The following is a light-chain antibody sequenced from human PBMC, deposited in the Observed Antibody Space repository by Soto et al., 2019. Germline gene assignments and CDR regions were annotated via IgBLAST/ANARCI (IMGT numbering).Light chain of an antibody. CDR3: QQSYSTPLT. CDR1: QSISRY. J-gene: IGKJ1*01. CDR2: AAF. V-gene: IGKV1-39*01. Sequence: DIQLTQSPSSLSASVGDRITITCRSSQSISRYLNWYQQKPGKAPKILIYAAFSLQSGVPSRFSGSGSGTDFTLTISSLQPEDFATYYCQQSYSTPLTFGPGTKVDIK.